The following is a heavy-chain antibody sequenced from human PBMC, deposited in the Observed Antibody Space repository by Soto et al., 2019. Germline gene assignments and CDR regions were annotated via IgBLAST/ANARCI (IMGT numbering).Heavy chain of an antibody. CDR2: IISTSNTI. CDR1: GFTFSTYS. J-gene: IGHJ4*02. CDR3: ARDRGCSGGICYRDLGY. V-gene: IGHV3-48*01. Sequence: EVQLVESGGGLVQPGGSLRLSCAASGFTFSTYSMSWVRQAQGKGLGWVSYIISTSNTIYYADSVKGRFTISRDNAKYSLYLHMSGLRAEDTAVYYCARDRGCSGGICYRDLGYWGQGTLVTVSS. D-gene: IGHD2-15*01.